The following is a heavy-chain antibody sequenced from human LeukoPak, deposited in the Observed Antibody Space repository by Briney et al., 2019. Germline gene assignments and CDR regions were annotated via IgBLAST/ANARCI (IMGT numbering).Heavy chain of an antibody. CDR1: GGSVSSGSYY. Sequence: ETLSLTCTVSGGSVSSGSYYWSWIRQPPGRGLEWVSYISSSSSTIYYADSVKGRFTISRDNAKNSLYLQMNSLRAEDTAVYYCARVAPYSSGWYDYWGQGTLVTVSS. CDR3: ARVAPYSSGWYDY. D-gene: IGHD6-19*01. CDR2: ISSSSSTI. J-gene: IGHJ4*02. V-gene: IGHV3-48*01.